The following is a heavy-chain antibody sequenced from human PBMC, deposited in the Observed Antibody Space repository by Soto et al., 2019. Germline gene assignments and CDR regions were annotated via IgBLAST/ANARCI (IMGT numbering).Heavy chain of an antibody. CDR3: ARRLEQLEYYYYYGMDV. J-gene: IGHJ6*02. CDR1: GFTFSSYA. V-gene: IGHV3-23*01. CDR2: ISGSGGST. Sequence: GGSLRLSCAASGFTFSSYAMSWVRQAPGKGLEWVSAISGSGGSTYYADSVKGRFTISRDNSKNTLYLQMNSLRAEDTAVYYCARRLEQLEYYYYYGMDVWGQGTTVTVSS. D-gene: IGHD6-13*01.